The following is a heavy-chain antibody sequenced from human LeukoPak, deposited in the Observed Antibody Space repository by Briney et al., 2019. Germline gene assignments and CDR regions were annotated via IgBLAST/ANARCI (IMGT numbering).Heavy chain of an antibody. CDR1: GFTFSSYG. Sequence: GRSLRLSCAASGFTFSSYGMHWVRQAPGKGLEWVAVIWYDGSNKYYADSVKGRFTISRDNSKNTLYLQMNSLRAEDTAVYYCAKDYSSGGPYFDYWGQGTLATVSS. D-gene: IGHD6-19*01. CDR3: AKDYSSGGPYFDY. V-gene: IGHV3-33*06. J-gene: IGHJ4*02. CDR2: IWYDGSNK.